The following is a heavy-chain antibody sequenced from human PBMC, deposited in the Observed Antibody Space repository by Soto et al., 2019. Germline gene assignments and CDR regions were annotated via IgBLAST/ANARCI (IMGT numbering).Heavy chain of an antibody. CDR1: GFTFSTYT. J-gene: IGHJ4*02. V-gene: IGHV3-23*01. CDR3: AKARCSTTNCYVHDY. Sequence: GGSLRLSCAASGFTFSTYTMSWVRQAPGKGLEWVSVISGSGGSPSYADSVQGRFTISRDNPKNTLYLQMSSLRVEDTAMYYCAKARCSTTNCYVHDYWGQGTLVTVSS. D-gene: IGHD2-2*01. CDR2: ISGSGGSP.